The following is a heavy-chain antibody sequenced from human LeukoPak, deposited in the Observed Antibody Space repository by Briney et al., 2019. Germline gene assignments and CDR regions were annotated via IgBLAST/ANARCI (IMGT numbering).Heavy chain of an antibody. V-gene: IGHV3-20*04. CDR1: GFTFDDYG. D-gene: IGHD2/OR15-2a*01. Sequence: GGSLRLSCAASGFTFDDYGMSWVRQAPGKGLEWVSGIKRNGGSTGYGDSVKGRFTISRDNAKNSLYLQMNSLRAEDTALYFCARGFLGGPFDQWGQGTLSPSPQ. CDR2: IKRNGGST. J-gene: IGHJ4*02. CDR3: ARGFLGGPFDQ.